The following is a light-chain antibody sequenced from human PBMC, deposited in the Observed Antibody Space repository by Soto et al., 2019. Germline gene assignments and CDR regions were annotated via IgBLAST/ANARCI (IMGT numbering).Light chain of an antibody. CDR3: KQYYSYWK. J-gene: IGKJ1*01. Sequence: IQMTQSPSTLSASVGDTFTVTCRASQSIGRWLAWYQQKPGKAPKILIFDDSTLENGVPARFSGSRSGPEFSLTISSLQPDDFATYYCKQYYSYWKVGQGTQGDI. CDR2: DDS. CDR1: QSIGRW. V-gene: IGKV1-5*01.